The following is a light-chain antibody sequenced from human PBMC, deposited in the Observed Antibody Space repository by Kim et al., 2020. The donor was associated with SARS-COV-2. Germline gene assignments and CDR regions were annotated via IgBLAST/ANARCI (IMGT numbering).Light chain of an antibody. CDR3: QQRSNWPPIT. J-gene: IGKJ5*01. CDR1: QRVSSY. V-gene: IGKV3-11*01. CDR2: DAS. Sequence: PPGERATLSCRASQRVSSYLAWYQQKPGQAPRLLIYDASNRATGIPARFSGSGSGTDFTLTISSLEPEDFAVYYCQQRSNWPPITFGQGTRLEIK.